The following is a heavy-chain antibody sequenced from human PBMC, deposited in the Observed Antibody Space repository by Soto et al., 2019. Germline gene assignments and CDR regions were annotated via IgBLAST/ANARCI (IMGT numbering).Heavy chain of an antibody. J-gene: IGHJ2*01. D-gene: IGHD2-2*01. CDR2: LSSVGST. Sequence: HLQLQESGPRLVKPSETLSLTCAVSGGSVTSSAYYWGWIRQPPEKGLEWIGSLSSVGSTYYSPSLKSRITISVDTSKNQFSLELTSVTAADTAVYYCARQICSSSSCRDWYFDLWGRGTLVTVSS. V-gene: IGHV4-39*01. CDR1: GGSVTSSAYY. CDR3: ARQICSSSSCRDWYFDL.